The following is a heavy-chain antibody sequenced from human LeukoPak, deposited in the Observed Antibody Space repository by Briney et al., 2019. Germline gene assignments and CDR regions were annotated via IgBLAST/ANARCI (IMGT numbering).Heavy chain of an antibody. D-gene: IGHD5/OR15-5a*01. V-gene: IGHV1-2*02. Sequence: ASVKVSCKASGYTFTGYYMHWVRQAPGQGLEWMGWINPNSGGTNYAQKFQGRVTMTRDTSISTAYMELSRLRSDDTAVYYCALPPDLRLSHNWFDPWGQGTLVTVSS. CDR1: GYTFTGYY. J-gene: IGHJ5*02. CDR3: ALPPDLRLSHNWFDP. CDR2: INPNSGGT.